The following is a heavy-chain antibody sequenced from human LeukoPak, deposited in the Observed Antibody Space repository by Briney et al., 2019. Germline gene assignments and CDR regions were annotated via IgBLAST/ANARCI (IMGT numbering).Heavy chain of an antibody. CDR2: IDYTAST. D-gene: IGHD3-10*01. J-gene: IGHJ6*03. Sequence: SETLSLTCTVSGGSISTFYWSWIRQPPGKGLEWIAYIDYTASTNYNPSLKSRVTMSVDTSKNQFSLKLSSLTAADTAVYYCARVTTHATRGVGRYYYMDVWGKGTTVTVSS. CDR3: ARVTTHATRGVGRYYYMDV. V-gene: IGHV4-59*12. CDR1: GGSISTFY.